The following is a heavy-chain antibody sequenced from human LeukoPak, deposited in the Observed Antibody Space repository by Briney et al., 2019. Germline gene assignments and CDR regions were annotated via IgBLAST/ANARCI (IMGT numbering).Heavy chain of an antibody. V-gene: IGHV3-11*01. CDR1: GFTFSDYY. Sequence: GGSLRLSCAASGFTFSDYYMSWIRQAPGKGLEWVSYISSSGSTIYYADSVKGRFTISRDDAKNSLYLQMNILRAEDTAVYYCARDRNGVCYDYWGQGTLVTVSS. D-gene: IGHD2-8*01. CDR3: ARDRNGVCYDY. J-gene: IGHJ4*02. CDR2: ISSSGSTI.